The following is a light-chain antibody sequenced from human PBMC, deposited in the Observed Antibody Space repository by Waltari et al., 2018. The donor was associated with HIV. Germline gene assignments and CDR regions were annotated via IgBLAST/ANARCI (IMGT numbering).Light chain of an antibody. V-gene: IGLV2-14*03. J-gene: IGLJ1*01. CDR1: SSDVGGYNY. Sequence: QSALTQPASVSASPGQSITISCTGTSSDVGGYNYVSWYRQHPGEAPKVIIYEVNRRPSGVSNRFTSSTAGTTASLAISGLQPEDEADYFCSSYTSSSTHVFGPGTKVTVL. CDR2: EVN. CDR3: SSYTSSSTHV.